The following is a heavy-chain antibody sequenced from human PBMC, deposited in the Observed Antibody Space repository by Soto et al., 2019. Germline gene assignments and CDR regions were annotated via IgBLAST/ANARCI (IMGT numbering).Heavy chain of an antibody. D-gene: IGHD3-10*01. Sequence: ASVKVSCKASGYTFTSYAMHWVRQAPGQRLEWMGWINAGNGNTKYSQKFQGRVTITRDTSASTAYMELSSLRSEDTAVYYCATLSRFRDARPDYWGQGTLVTVSS. CDR1: GYTFTSYA. CDR3: ATLSRFRDARPDY. CDR2: INAGNGNT. V-gene: IGHV1-3*01. J-gene: IGHJ4*02.